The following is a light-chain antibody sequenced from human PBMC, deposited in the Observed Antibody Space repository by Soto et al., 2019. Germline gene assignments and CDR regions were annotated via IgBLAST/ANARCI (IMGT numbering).Light chain of an antibody. J-gene: IGLJ3*02. CDR3: VLYMGSGIWV. CDR2: NTN. V-gene: IGLV8-61*01. CDR1: SGSVSANYY. Sequence: AVVTQEASLSVSPGTTVTLTCGLSSGSVSANYYPSWYQQTPGQAPRTLIYNTNTRSSGVPDRFSGSILGNKAALTITGAQADDESDYYCVLYMGSGIWVFGGGTKLTVL.